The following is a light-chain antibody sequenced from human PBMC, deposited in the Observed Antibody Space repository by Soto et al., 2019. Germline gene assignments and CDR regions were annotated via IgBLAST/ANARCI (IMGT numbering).Light chain of an antibody. CDR1: SSDIGGYNF. Sequence: QSALTQPASVSGSPGQSITISCTGTSSDIGGYNFVSWYQQHPGMAPKLMIFEVTNRPSGVSYRFSGSKSGDTASLTISGLQAEDEADYYCSSYTTNSAVVFGGGTKVTVL. J-gene: IGLJ3*02. CDR2: EVT. V-gene: IGLV2-14*01. CDR3: SSYTTNSAVV.